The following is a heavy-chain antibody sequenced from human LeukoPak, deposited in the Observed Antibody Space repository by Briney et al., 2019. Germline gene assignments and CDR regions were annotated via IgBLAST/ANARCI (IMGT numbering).Heavy chain of an antibody. Sequence: GGSLRLSCAASGFTFSSYAMSWVRQAPGKGLEWVSAISGSGGSTYYADSVKGRFTISRDNSKNTLYLQMNSLRAEDSAVYYCARVGFSFGYDSWGQGTLVTVSS. V-gene: IGHV3-23*01. J-gene: IGHJ5*01. D-gene: IGHD5-18*01. CDR1: GFTFSSYA. CDR3: ARVGFSFGYDS. CDR2: ISGSGGST.